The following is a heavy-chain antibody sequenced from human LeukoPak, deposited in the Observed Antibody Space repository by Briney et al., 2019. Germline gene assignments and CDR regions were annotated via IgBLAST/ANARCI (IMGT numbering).Heavy chain of an antibody. CDR1: GGSISSGGYS. J-gene: IGHJ4*02. CDR3: ARQDDFWSGYLPPDY. Sequence: PSETLSLTCAVSGGSISSGGYSWSWIRQPPGKGLEWIGYIYHSGSTYYNPSLKSRVTISVDTSKNQFSLKLSSVTAADAAVYYCARQDDFWSGYLPPDYWGQGTLVTVSS. D-gene: IGHD3-3*01. CDR2: IYHSGST. V-gene: IGHV4-30-2*03.